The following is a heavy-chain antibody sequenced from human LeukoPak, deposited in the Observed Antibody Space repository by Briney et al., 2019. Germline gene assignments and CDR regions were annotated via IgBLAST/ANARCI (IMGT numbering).Heavy chain of an antibody. CDR2: IDYSGGI. D-gene: IGHD3-10*01. CDR3: ARRGGSGSRGDYYFDY. CDR1: GGSSSSSSYY. J-gene: IGHJ4*02. Sequence: SETLSLTCTVSGGSSSSSSYYWGWIRQPPGKGLEWIASIDYSGGIYHNPSLKSRVTISVDTSKNQFSLKLSSVTAADTAVYYCARRGGSGSRGDYYFDYWGQGTLVTVSS. V-gene: IGHV4-39*01.